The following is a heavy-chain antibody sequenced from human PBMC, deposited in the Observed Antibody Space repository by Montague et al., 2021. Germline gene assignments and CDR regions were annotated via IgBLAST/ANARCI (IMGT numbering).Heavy chain of an antibody. V-gene: IGHV4-59*01. D-gene: IGHD3-22*01. CDR2: VFYSGAT. CDR3: ARQGFYESGGFFI. Sequence: SETLSLTSSVSGDSINGLYWSWIRQPPGKGLEWIGSVFYSGATNYNPSLKSRVTMSADTSKNQASLKVNSVTAADTAVYYCARQGFYESGGFFIWGLGTLVTVSS. CDR1: GDSINGLY. J-gene: IGHJ4*02.